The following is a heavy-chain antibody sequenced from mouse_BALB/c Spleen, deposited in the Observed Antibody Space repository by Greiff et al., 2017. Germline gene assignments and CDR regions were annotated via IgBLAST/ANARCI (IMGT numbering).Heavy chain of an antibody. V-gene: IGHV5-12-2*01. Sequence: EVQLVESGGGLVQPGGSLKLSCAASGFTFSSYTMSWVRQTPEKRLEWVAYISNGGGSTYYPDTVKGRFTISRDNAKNTLYLQMSSLKSEDTAMYYCARHVDLLLSYYAMDYWGQGTSVTVSS. CDR3: ARHVDLLLSYYAMDY. CDR1: GFTFSSYT. D-gene: IGHD1-1*01. J-gene: IGHJ4*01. CDR2: ISNGGGST.